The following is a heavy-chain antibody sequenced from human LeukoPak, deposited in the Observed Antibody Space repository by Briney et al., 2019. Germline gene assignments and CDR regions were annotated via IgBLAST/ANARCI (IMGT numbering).Heavy chain of an antibody. CDR1: GFTFSSYG. CDR2: ISYDGSNK. V-gene: IGHV3-30*18. D-gene: IGHD4-17*01. Sequence: GGSLRLSRAASGFTFSSYGMHWVRRAPGKGLEWVAVISYDGSNKYYADSVKGRFTISRDNSKNTLYLQMNSLRAEDTAVYYCAKDRRGPTVLKTFDYWGQGTLVTVSS. CDR3: AKDRRGPTVLKTFDY. J-gene: IGHJ4*02.